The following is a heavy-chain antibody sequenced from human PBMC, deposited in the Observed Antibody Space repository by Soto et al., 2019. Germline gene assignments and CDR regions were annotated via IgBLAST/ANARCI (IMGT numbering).Heavy chain of an antibody. CDR2: ISGSGGST. CDR3: AKDGVVPAAISFIAAADAFDY. Sequence: GGSLRLSCAASGFTFSSYAMSWVRQAPGKGLEWVSAISGSGGSTYYADSVKGRFTISRDNSKNSLYRQMNRLRAEDTAVYYCAKDGVVPAAISFIAAADAFDYWGQGTLVTVSS. CDR1: GFTFSSYA. V-gene: IGHV3-23*01. D-gene: IGHD2-2*01. J-gene: IGHJ4*02.